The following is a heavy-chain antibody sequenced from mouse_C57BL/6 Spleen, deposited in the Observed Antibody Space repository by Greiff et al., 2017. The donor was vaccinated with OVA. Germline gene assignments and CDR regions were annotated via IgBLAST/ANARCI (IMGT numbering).Heavy chain of an antibody. V-gene: IGHV14-2*01. D-gene: IGHD2-4*01. J-gene: IGHJ2*01. Sequence: EVQLQQSGAELVKPGASVKLSCTASGFNFTDYYMHWVKQRTEQGLEWIGRIDPEDGDTKYAPKFQGKATLTADTSSNTAYLQLSSLTSGDTAVYYCARRYYEGYFDYWGQGTTLTVSS. CDR2: IDPEDGDT. CDR3: ARRYYEGYFDY. CDR1: GFNFTDYY.